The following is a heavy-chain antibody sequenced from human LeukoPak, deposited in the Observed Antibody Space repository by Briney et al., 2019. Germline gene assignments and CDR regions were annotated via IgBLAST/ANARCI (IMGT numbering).Heavy chain of an antibody. J-gene: IGHJ4*02. Sequence: GASVKVSCTASGYTFTRYGISWVRQAPGQGPEWMGWINVYNGNTNYAQNLQGRVTMTTDTSTSTAYMELRSLRSDDTAVYYCARSLGYRSYTSCSQVYYFDYWGQGTVVTVSS. CDR3: ARSLGYRSYTSCSQVYYFDY. CDR2: INVYNGNT. CDR1: GYTFTRYG. V-gene: IGHV1-18*01. D-gene: IGHD2-2*01.